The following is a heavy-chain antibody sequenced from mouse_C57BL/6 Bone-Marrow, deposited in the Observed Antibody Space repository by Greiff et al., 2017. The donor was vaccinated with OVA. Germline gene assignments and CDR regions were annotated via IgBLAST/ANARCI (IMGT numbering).Heavy chain of an antibody. D-gene: IGHD2-5*01. CDR3: ARGGYSNYFYWYFDV. CDR1: GYTFTSYW. Sequence: QVQLQQPGAELVKPGASVKMSCKASGYTFTSYWITWVKQRPGQGLEWIGDIYPGSGSTNYNEKFKSKATLTVDTSSSTAYMQLSSLTSEGSAVYYCARGGYSNYFYWYFDVWGTGTTVTVSS. V-gene: IGHV1-55*01. CDR2: IYPGSGST. J-gene: IGHJ1*03.